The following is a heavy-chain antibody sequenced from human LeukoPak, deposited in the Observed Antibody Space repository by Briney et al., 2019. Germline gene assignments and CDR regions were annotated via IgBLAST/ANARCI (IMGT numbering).Heavy chain of an antibody. CDR1: GGSISSYY. D-gene: IGHD3-3*01. V-gene: IGHV4-34*01. CDR3: ARGPPNFDFWSGRGVGEFDP. Sequence: SETLSLTCTVSGGSISSYYWSWIRQPPGKGLEWIGEINHSGGTNYNPSLKSRVTISVDTSKNQFSLKLSSVTAADTAAYYCARGPPNFDFWSGRGVGEFDPWGQGTLVTVSS. J-gene: IGHJ5*02. CDR2: INHSGGT.